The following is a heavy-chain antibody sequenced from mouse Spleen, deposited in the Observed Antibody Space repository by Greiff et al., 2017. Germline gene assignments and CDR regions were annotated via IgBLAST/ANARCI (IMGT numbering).Heavy chain of an antibody. V-gene: IGHV1-69*01. J-gene: IGHJ4*01. Sequence: QVQLQQPGAELVMPGASVKLSCKASGYTFTSYWMHWVKQRPGQGLEWIGEIDPSDSYTNYNQKFKGKATLTVDKPSSTAYMQLSSLTSEDSAVYYCAKLGLFYAMDYWGQGTSVTVSS. D-gene: IGHD3-1*01. CDR3: AKLGLFYAMDY. CDR1: GYTFTSYW. CDR2: IDPSDSYT.